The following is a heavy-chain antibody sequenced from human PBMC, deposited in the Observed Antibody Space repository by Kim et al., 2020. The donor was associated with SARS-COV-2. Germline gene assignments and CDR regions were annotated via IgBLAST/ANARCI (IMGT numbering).Heavy chain of an antibody. Sequence: SETLSLTCSVSGYSITNGYFWGWVRQPPGKGLEWIGVIQSGTTYYNPSPKSRVTMSVKTSKNQISLKLTSVTAADTAKYYCGKEGFGRWLLLGYFFESWG. CDR1: GYSITNGYF. D-gene: IGHD3-16*01. J-gene: IGHJ5*01. V-gene: IGHV4-38-2*01. CDR2: IQSGTT. CDR3: GKEGFGRWLLLGYFFES.